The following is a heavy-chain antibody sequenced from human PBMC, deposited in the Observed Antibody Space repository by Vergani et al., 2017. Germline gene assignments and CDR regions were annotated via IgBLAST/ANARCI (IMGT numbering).Heavy chain of an antibody. CDR3: ARAGGYYYYYMDV. CDR1: GFTFSSYA. V-gene: IGHV3-30-3*01. Sequence: QVQLVESGGGVVQPGRSLRLSCAASGFTFSSYAMHWVRQAPGKGLEWVAVISYDGSNKYYADSVKGRFTISRDNSKNTLYLQMNSLRAEDTAVYYCARAGGYYYYYMDVWGK. D-gene: IGHD3-16*01. J-gene: IGHJ6*03. CDR2: ISYDGSNK.